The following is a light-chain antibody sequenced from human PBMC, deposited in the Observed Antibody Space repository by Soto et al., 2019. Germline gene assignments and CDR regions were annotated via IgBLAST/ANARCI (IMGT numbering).Light chain of an antibody. CDR2: EVS. CDR3: SSYTSSSTFYV. V-gene: IGLV2-14*01. Sequence: SALTQPASVSGSPGQSITISCTGTSSDVGDYYYVSWYQQYPGKAPKLMIYEVSNRPSGISNRFSGSKSGNTASLAISGLQAEDEADYYCSSYTSSSTFYVFGTGTKLTVL. J-gene: IGLJ1*01. CDR1: SSDVGDYYY.